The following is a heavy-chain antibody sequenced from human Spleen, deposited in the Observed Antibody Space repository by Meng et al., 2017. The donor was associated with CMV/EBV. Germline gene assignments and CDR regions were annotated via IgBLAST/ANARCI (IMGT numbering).Heavy chain of an antibody. CDR2: ISTGSSVK. D-gene: IGHD3-10*01. J-gene: IGHJ4*02. Sequence: GGSLRLSCAASGFTFSTSSMNWVRQVPGKGLEWVSYISTGSSVKYYADSVKGRFTISRDSSKKSLYLQMNSLRAEDTAVYYCARDGGDGGFADYWGQGTLVTVSS. CDR1: GFTFSTSS. V-gene: IGHV3-48*04. CDR3: ARDGGDGGFADY.